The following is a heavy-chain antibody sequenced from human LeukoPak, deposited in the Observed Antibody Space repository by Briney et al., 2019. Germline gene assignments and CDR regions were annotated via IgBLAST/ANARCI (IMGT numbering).Heavy chain of an antibody. CDR3: VLSFDY. V-gene: IGHV5-51*01. Sequence: GASIQISCKGSGYSFTSYWIGWVRQMPGKGREWMGIIYPGDSDTRYSPSFQGQVTISADKSISTAYLQWSSLKASDTAMYYCVLSFDYWGQGTLVTVSS. J-gene: IGHJ4*02. CDR2: IYPGDSDT. CDR1: GYSFTSYW. D-gene: IGHD2/OR15-2a*01.